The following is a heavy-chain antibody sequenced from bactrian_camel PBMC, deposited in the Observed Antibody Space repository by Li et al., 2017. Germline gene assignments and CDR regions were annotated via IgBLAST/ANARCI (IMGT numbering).Heavy chain of an antibody. D-gene: IGHD6*01. CDR2: MYSANGNT. V-gene: IGHV3S1*01. Sequence: HVQLVESGGGLVQPGGSLTLSCQTSGFMFSTYQMYWVRQAPGKGLEWVSAMYSANGNTYYADSVKGRFTISQDSARNTVYLQMNNLQPEDTATYYRAEGRGSRGEHCYSLNYWGQGTQVTVS. J-gene: IGHJ4*01. CDR1: GFMFSTYQ. CDR3: AEGRGSRGEHCYSLNY.